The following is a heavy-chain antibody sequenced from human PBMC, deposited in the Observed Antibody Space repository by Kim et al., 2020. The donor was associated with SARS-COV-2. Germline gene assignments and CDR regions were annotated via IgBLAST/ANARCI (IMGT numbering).Heavy chain of an antibody. J-gene: IGHJ4*02. Sequence: ASVKVSCKASGYTFTSYAMNWVRQAPGQGLEWMGWINTNTGNPTYAQGFTGRFVFSLDTSVSTAYLQISSLKAEDTAVYYCARDLEFGNPGIAVAGTYNYWGQGTLVTVSS. CDR1: GYTFTSYA. V-gene: IGHV7-4-1*02. CDR3: ARDLEFGNPGIAVAGTYNY. D-gene: IGHD6-19*01. CDR2: INTNTGNP.